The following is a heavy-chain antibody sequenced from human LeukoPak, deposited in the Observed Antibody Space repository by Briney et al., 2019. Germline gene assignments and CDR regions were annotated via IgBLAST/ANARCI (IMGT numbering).Heavy chain of an antibody. CDR3: ARASYGGNSHLFSY. J-gene: IGHJ4*02. CDR2: IYYSGST. V-gene: IGHV4-59*08. CDR1: GGSISSYY. D-gene: IGHD4-17*01. Sequence: PSETLSLTCTVSGGSISSYYWSWIRQPPGKGLEWIGYIYYSGSTNYNPSLKSRVTISVDTSKNQFSLKLSSVTAADTAVYYCARASYGGNSHLFSYWGQGTLVTVSS.